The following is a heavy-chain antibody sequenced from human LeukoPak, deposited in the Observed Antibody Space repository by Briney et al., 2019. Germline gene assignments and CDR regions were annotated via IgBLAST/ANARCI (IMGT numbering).Heavy chain of an antibody. CDR3: AKLPRPTSLLNYYYYMDV. D-gene: IGHD4-11*01. J-gene: IGHJ6*03. V-gene: IGHV3-23*01. Sequence: PGGSLRLSCAASGFTFSSYAMSWVRQAPGRGLEWVSAISGSGGSTYYADSVKGRFTISRDNSKNTLYLQMNSLRAEDTAVYYCAKLPRPTSLLNYYYYMDVWGKGTTVTVSS. CDR1: GFTFSSYA. CDR2: ISGSGGST.